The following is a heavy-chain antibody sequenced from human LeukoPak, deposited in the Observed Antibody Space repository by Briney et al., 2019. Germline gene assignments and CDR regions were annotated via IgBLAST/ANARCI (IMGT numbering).Heavy chain of an antibody. CDR1: GFTFSSYW. D-gene: IGHD3-10*01. CDR3: ARAPGSGSYYNNDDAFDI. Sequence: GGSLRLSCAASGFTFSSYWMSWVRQAPGKGLEWVANIKQDGSEKYYVDSVKGRFTISRDNAKNSLYLQMNSLRAEDTAVYYCARAPGSGSYYNNDDAFDIWGQGTMVTVSS. J-gene: IGHJ3*02. V-gene: IGHV3-7*01. CDR2: IKQDGSEK.